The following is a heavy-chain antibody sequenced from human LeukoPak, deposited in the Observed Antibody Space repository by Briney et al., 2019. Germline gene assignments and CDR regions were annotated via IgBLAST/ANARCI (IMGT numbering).Heavy chain of an antibody. CDR1: GGSISSSSYY. D-gene: IGHD2/OR15-2a*01. Sequence: SETLSLTCTVSGGSISSSSYYWGWIRQPPGKGLEWIGSIYYSGSTYYNPSLKSRVTISVDTSKNQFSLKLSSVAAADTAVYYCAGLHPRNTVDFWGQGTLVTVSS. CDR3: AGLHPRNTVDF. J-gene: IGHJ4*02. CDR2: IYYSGST. V-gene: IGHV4-39*01.